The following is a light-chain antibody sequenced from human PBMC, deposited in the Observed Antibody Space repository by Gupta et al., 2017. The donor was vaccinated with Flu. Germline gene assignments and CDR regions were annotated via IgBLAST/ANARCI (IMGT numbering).Light chain of an antibody. CDR2: DVN. V-gene: IGLV2-11*01. CDR3: GSHACRSSIGDV. J-gene: IGLJ1*01. Sequence: HLFKRTGLMIYDVNKRHSGGADRFSGSKSGSTASLTISGLQSEDEADYYCGSHACRSSIGDVFGIGTKVTVL.